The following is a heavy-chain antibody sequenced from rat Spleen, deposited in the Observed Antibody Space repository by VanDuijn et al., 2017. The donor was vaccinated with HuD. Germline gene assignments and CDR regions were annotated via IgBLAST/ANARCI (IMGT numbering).Heavy chain of an antibody. J-gene: IGHJ2*01. Sequence: EVQLVESGGGLVQPGRSLKLSCAASGFTFSDFYMAWVRQTPKKGLEWVTSISYEDFTPFYRDSVKGRFTISRDNSRNTLDLQMDSLRSEDTATYYCAKGGIYFYSSYIYDYFGYWGQGVMVTVSS. CDR2: ISYEDFTP. D-gene: IGHD1-2*01. CDR1: GFTFSDFY. CDR3: AKGGIYFYSSYIYDYFGY. V-gene: IGHV5-22*01.